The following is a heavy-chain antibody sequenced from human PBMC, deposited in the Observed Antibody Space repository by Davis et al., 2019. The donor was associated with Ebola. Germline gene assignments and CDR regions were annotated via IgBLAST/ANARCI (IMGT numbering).Heavy chain of an antibody. V-gene: IGHV3-23*01. CDR1: GFTFSSYA. Sequence: GESLKISCAASGFTFSSYAMSWVRQAPGKGLEWVSAISGSGGSTYYADSVKGRFTISRDNSKNTLYLQMNSLRAEDTAVYYCTTDPYYDFWSGDYYYYYYGMDVWGKGTTVTVSS. D-gene: IGHD3-3*01. CDR2: ISGSGGST. CDR3: TTDPYYDFWSGDYYYYYYGMDV. J-gene: IGHJ6*04.